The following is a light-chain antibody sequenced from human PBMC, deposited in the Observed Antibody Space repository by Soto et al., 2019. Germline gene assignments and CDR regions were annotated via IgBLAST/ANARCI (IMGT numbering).Light chain of an antibody. CDR3: QQYGTA. J-gene: IGKJ3*01. CDR1: QSVNRNY. CDR2: GAS. V-gene: IGKV3-20*01. Sequence: VLEQSRVNLGLSTEERATRSCRVSQSVNRNYLAWYQQKPGQAPSLLIYGASTRATGIPDRFSGSGSGTDFTLTISRLEPEDFAVYYCQQYGTAFGPGTKVDIK.